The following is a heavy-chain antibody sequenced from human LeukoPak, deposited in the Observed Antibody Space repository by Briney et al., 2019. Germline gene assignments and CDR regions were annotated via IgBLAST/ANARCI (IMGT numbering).Heavy chain of an antibody. CDR2: FDPEDGET. CDR3: ATGLGSGSYFDY. Sequence: ASVKVSCKASGYTFTDYYMHWVRQAPGKGLEWMGGFDPEDGETIYAQKFQGRVTMTEGTSTDTAYMELSSLRSEDMAVYYCATGLGSGSYFDYWGQGTLVTVSS. D-gene: IGHD3-10*01. J-gene: IGHJ4*02. CDR1: GYTFTDYY. V-gene: IGHV1-24*01.